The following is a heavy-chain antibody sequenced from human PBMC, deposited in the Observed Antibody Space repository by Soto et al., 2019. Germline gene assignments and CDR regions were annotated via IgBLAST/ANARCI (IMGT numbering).Heavy chain of an antibody. CDR2: ISSDGSSI. V-gene: IGHV3-74*01. CDR3: AREGLHLGEYDY. CDR1: GFTFGSYW. Sequence: EVQLVESGGGLVQPGGSLRLSCAASGFTFGSYWVHWVRQAPGRGLVWVSRISSDGSSISYADSVKGRFTVSRDNAKNTLYLQMNSLRAEDTAVYYCAREGLHLGEYDYWGQGTLVTVSS. D-gene: IGHD3-16*01. J-gene: IGHJ4*02.